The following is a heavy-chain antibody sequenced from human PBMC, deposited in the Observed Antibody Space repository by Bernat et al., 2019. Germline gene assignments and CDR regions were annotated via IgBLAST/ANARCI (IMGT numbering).Heavy chain of an antibody. V-gene: IGHV3-64*01. J-gene: IGHJ4*02. CDR3: ARGSGAVAGTTDY. CDR1: GFTFSSYA. Sequence: VQLVESGGGLVQPGGSLRLSCAASGFTFSSYAMHWVRQAPGKGLEYVSAISSNGGSTYYANSVKGRFTISRDNSKNTLYLQMGSLRAEDMAVYYCARGSGAVAGTTDYWGQGTLVTVSS. D-gene: IGHD6-19*01. CDR2: ISSNGGST.